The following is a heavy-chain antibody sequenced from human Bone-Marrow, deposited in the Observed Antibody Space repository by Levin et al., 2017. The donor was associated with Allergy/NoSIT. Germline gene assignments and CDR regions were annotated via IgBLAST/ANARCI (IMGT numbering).Heavy chain of an antibody. CDR2: IWYDGSNE. CDR1: GFTFSSYG. Sequence: PSETLSLTCAASGFTFSSYGMHWVRQAPGKGLECVAVIWYDGSNEYYIDSVKGRFTISRDNSKDTLYLEMTSLRAEDTAIYYCARDDADGHPLGYWGQGTLVTVSS. CDR3: ARDDADGHPLGY. J-gene: IGHJ4*02. V-gene: IGHV3-33*01.